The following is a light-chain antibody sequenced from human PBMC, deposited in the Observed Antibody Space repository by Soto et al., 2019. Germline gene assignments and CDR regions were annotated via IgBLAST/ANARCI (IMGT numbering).Light chain of an antibody. CDR2: KAS. J-gene: IGKJ1*01. Sequence: DIQMTQSPSPLSASVGDSVSITCRASQNVGPWLAWYQQKPGKPPNILIYKASNLESGVPSRFSGSGSGTELTISISSLEADDFENYFCQQYFSLSSFGQGTKVEVK. V-gene: IGKV1-5*03. CDR1: QNVGPW. CDR3: QQYFSLSS.